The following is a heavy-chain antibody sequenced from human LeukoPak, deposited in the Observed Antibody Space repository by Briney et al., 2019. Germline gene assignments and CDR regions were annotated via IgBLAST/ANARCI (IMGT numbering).Heavy chain of an antibody. CDR2: MNPNSGNT. J-gene: IGHJ6*03. CDR1: GYTFTSYD. D-gene: IGHD6-13*01. V-gene: IGHV1-8*01. Sequence: APVKVSCKASGYTFTSYDINWVRQATGQGLEWMGWMNPNSGNTGYAQKFQGRVTMTRNTSISTAYMELSSLRSEDTAVYYCARGNSSSWYYYYYMDVWGKGTTVTVSS. CDR3: ARGNSSSWYYYYYMDV.